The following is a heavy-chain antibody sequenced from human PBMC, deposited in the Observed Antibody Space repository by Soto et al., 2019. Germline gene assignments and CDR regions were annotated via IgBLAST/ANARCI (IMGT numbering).Heavy chain of an antibody. CDR1: GYTFTSYD. D-gene: IGHD3-10*01. CDR3: ARLTYYYGSGSYYIDPYYYYYMDV. Sequence: GASVNVSCKASGYTFTSYDINWVRQATGQGLEWMGWMNPNSGNTGYAQKFQGRVTMTRNTSISTAYMELSSLRSEDTAVYYCARLTYYYGSGSYYIDPYYYYYMDVRGKGTTVTVSS. V-gene: IGHV1-8*01. CDR2: MNPNSGNT. J-gene: IGHJ6*03.